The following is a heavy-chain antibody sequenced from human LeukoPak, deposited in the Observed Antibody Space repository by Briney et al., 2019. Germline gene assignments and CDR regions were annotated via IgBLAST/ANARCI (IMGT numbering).Heavy chain of an antibody. D-gene: IGHD6-6*01. CDR1: GFAFSTYA. V-gene: IGHV3-23*01. J-gene: IGHJ4*02. CDR3: AKEDSSSSRYYFEY. CDR2: ISGSGGGT. Sequence: GVSLRLSCAASGFAFSTYAMSWVRQAPGMGLEWVSAISGSGGGTYYADSVKGRFTISRDNAKSTLYLLMNNLRAEDTAVYYCAKEDSSSSRYYFEYWGQGTLVTVSS.